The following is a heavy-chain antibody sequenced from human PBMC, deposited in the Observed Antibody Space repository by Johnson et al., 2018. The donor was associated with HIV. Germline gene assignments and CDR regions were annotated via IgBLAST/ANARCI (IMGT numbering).Heavy chain of an antibody. CDR3: ARKVDSGGLWWGGAFDI. Sequence: QVQLVESGGGVVQPGRSLRLSCAASGFTFSSYAMHWVRQAPGKGLEWVAVISYDGNNKYYADSVKGRFTISRDNSKNTLYLQVNSLRPEDKAVYFCARKVDSGGLWWGGAFDIWGQGTMVTVSS. D-gene: IGHD2-21*01. J-gene: IGHJ3*02. V-gene: IGHV3-30*04. CDR2: ISYDGNNK. CDR1: GFTFSSYA.